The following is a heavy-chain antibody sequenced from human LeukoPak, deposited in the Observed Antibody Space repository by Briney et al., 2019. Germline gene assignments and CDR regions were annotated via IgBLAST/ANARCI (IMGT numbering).Heavy chain of an antibody. CDR1: GGSISSGGYY. CDR3: AGATVTTSNFDY. CDR2: IYHSGST. Sequence: SETLSLTCTVSGGSISSGGYYWRWIRQPPGKGLEWIGYIYHSGSTYYNPSLKSRVTISVDRSKNQFSLKLSSVTAADTAVYYCAGATVTTSNFDYWGQGTLVTVSS. V-gene: IGHV4-30-2*01. D-gene: IGHD4-11*01. J-gene: IGHJ4*02.